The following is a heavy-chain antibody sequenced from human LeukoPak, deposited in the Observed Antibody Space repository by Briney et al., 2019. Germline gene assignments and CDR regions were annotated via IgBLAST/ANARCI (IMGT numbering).Heavy chain of an antibody. CDR2: IHHSGNT. J-gene: IGHJ4*02. D-gene: IGHD3-9*01. CDR1: GGSVSSDNW. Sequence: SETLSLTCAVSGGSVSSDNWWSWVRQPPGKGLEWIGEIHHSGNTNYSPSLKSRVTISLDKSRNQFSLMLNSVTAADTAVYYCAKAGVWLPAVWGQGTLVTVSS. CDR3: AKAGVWLPAV. V-gene: IGHV4-4*02.